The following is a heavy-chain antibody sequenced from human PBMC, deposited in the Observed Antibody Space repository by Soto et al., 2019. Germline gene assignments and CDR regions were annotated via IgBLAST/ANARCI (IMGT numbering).Heavy chain of an antibody. Sequence: QVQLVQSGAEVKKPGASVKVSCKASGYTFTGYYMHWVRQAPGQGLEWMGWINPNSGGTNYAQKFQGWVTMTRDTSISTAYMELSRLRSDDTAVYYCARGKYCSGGGCYFWGDYWGQGTLVTVSS. CDR3: ARGKYCSGGGCYFWGDY. J-gene: IGHJ4*02. D-gene: IGHD2-15*01. CDR1: GYTFTGYY. V-gene: IGHV1-2*04. CDR2: INPNSGGT.